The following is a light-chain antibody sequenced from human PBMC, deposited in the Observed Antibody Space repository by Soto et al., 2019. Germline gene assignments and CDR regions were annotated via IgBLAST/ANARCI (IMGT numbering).Light chain of an antibody. CDR1: SSNIGAGYD. CDR2: GNS. V-gene: IGLV1-40*01. CDR3: QSYDSSLSAL. Sequence: QSVLTQPPSVSGAPGQRVTISCTGNSSNIGAGYDVHWYQQLPGTGPKLLIYGNSNRPSGVPDRFSGSKSGTSASLAITGLQAEDEADYYCQSYDSSLSALFGGGTQLTVL. J-gene: IGLJ2*01.